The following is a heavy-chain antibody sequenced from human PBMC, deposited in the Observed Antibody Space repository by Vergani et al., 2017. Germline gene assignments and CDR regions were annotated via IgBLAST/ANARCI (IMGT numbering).Heavy chain of an antibody. CDR1: GASIRSSNYY. V-gene: IGHV4-39*01. CDR2: IYYSGST. Sequence: QLQLQESGPGLVKPSATLSLTCSVSGASIRSSNYYWGWIRQPPGKGLEWIASIYYSGSTYYNPSLKSRVTIYVDTSKNKFSLKLSSVTAADTAVYFCARHSTVEWLVKLGWIDPWGQGILVTVSS. D-gene: IGHD6-19*01. CDR3: ARHSTVEWLVKLGWIDP. J-gene: IGHJ5*02.